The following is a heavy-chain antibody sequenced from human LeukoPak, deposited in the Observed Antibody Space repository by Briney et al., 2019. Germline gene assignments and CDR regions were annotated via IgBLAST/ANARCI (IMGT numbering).Heavy chain of an antibody. D-gene: IGHD6-13*01. CDR1: GGSISSYY. J-gene: IGHJ4*02. CDR3: ARGWQQLARRGHFDY. CDR2: IYYSRST. Sequence: PSETLSLTCTVSGGSISSYYWSWIRQPPGKGLEWIGYIYYSRSTYYNPSLQSRVAISSDTSKNQFSLKLSSVTAADTAVYYCARGWQQLARRGHFDYWGQGTLVTVSS. V-gene: IGHV4-59*12.